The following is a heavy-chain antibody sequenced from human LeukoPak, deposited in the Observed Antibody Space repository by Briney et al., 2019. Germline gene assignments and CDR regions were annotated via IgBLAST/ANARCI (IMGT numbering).Heavy chain of an antibody. J-gene: IGHJ4*02. Sequence: ASVKVSCKASGYTFTSYYMHWVRQAPGQGLEWMGIINPSGGSTSYAQKFQGRVTMTRDTSTSTVYMELSSLRSEDTAVYYCARDRGDYNYIAFADYWGQGTLVTVSS. V-gene: IGHV1-46*01. CDR3: ARDRGDYNYIAFADY. D-gene: IGHD4-17*01. CDR2: INPSGGST. CDR1: GYTFTSYY.